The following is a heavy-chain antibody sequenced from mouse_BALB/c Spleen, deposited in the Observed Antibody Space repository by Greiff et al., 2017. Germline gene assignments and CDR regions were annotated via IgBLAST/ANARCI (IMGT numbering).Heavy chain of an antibody. CDR3: ARRGRRTLYYYAMDY. V-gene: IGHV1-77*01. CDR1: GYTFTDYY. D-gene: IGHD2-12*01. J-gene: IGHJ4*01. CDR2: IYPGSGNT. Sequence: QVHVKQSGAELARPGASVKLSCKASGYTFTDYYINWVKQRTGQGLEWIGEIYPGSGNTYYNEKFKGKATLTADKSSSTAYMQLSSLTSEDSAVYFCARRGRRTLYYYAMDYWGQGTSVTVSS.